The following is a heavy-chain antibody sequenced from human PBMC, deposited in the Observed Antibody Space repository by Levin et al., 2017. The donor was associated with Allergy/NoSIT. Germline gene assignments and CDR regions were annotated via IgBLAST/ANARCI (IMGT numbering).Heavy chain of an antibody. Sequence: GESLKISCKASGYTFNIYGISWVRQAPGQGLEWMGWISAYNGNTNYAQKLQDRVTMTTDTSTSTAYMELRSLRSDDTAVYYCARDLTAMVGPNWFDPWGQGTLVTVSS. J-gene: IGHJ5*02. D-gene: IGHD5-18*01. V-gene: IGHV1-18*01. CDR1: GYTFNIYG. CDR2: ISAYNGNT. CDR3: ARDLTAMVGPNWFDP.